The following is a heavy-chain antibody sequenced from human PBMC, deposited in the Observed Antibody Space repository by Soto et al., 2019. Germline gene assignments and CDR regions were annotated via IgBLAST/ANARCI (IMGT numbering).Heavy chain of an antibody. CDR3: ARDLRIDQDSGEYYDYVWGIYCYSGDRYEH. CDR2: ISAYNGNT. D-gene: IGHD3-16*02. Sequence: GASVKVSCKASGYTFTSYGISWVRQAPGQGLEWMGWISAYNGNTNYAQKLQGRVTMTTDTSTSTAYMELRSLRSDDTAVYYCARDLRIDQDSGEYYDYVWGIYCYSGDRYEHWGHGTLVTVPS. V-gene: IGHV1-18*01. J-gene: IGHJ4*01. CDR1: GYTFTSYG.